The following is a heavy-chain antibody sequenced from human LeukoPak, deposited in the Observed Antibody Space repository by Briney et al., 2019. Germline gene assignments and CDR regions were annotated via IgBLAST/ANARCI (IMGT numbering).Heavy chain of an antibody. J-gene: IGHJ4*02. CDR2: INHSGST. Sequence: PSETLSLTCAVYGGSFSSYYWSWIRQPPGKGLEWIGEINHSGSTNYNPSLKSRVTISVDTSKNQFSLKPSSVTAADTAVYYCARAPRYNWNYFDYWGQGTLVTVSS. V-gene: IGHV4-34*01. CDR3: ARAPRYNWNYFDY. D-gene: IGHD1-20*01. CDR1: GGSFSSYY.